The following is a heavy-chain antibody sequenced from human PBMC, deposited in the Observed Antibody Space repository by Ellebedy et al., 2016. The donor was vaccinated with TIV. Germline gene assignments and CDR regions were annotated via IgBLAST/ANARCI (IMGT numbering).Heavy chain of an antibody. D-gene: IGHD5-24*01. CDR2: IYPGDSDT. CDR3: ATVKQMAATDDAFDI. V-gene: IGHV5-51*01. CDR1: GYSFTSYW. J-gene: IGHJ3*02. Sequence: GESLKISCQGSGYSFTSYWIAWVRQLPGKGLECMGIIYPGDSDTRYSPSFQGHVTISADKSINTAYLQWSSLKASDTAIYYCATVKQMAATDDAFDIWGQGTMVTVSS.